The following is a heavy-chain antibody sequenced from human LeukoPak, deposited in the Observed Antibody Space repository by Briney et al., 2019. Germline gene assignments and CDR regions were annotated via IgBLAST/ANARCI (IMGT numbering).Heavy chain of an antibody. CDR2: ISSSSYT. D-gene: IGHD3-22*01. Sequence: GGSLRLSCAASGLTFSNYAVHWVRRAPGKGLEWVSYISSSSYTNYADSVKGRFTISRDNAKNSLYLQMNSLRAEDTAVYYCARVYDSSGYSPFDYWGQGTLVTVSS. V-gene: IGHV3-21*05. CDR3: ARVYDSSGYSPFDY. CDR1: GLTFSNYA. J-gene: IGHJ4*02.